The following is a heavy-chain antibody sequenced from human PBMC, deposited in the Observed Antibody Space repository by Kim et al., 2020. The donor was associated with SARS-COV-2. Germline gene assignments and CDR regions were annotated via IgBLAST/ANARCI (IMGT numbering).Heavy chain of an antibody. CDR3: ARAPSDYYETLFDF. V-gene: IGHV1-2*02. CDR1: GYTFTGFY. J-gene: IGHJ4*02. Sequence: ASVKVSCKASGYTFTGFYMHWVRQAPGQGLEWMGWINPNSGGTNYAQKFQGRVTMTGDSSISTAYMELSRLRSDDTAVYYCARAPSDYYETLFDFWGQGTLVTVSS. D-gene: IGHD3-22*01. CDR2: INPNSGGT.